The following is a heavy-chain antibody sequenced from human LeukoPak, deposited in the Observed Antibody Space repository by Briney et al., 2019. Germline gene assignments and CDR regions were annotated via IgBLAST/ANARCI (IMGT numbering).Heavy chain of an antibody. Sequence: GSSVKVSCKASGGTFSSYAISWVRQAPGQGLEWMGGIIPIFGTANYAQKFQGRATITTDESTSTAYMELSSLRSEDTAVYYCARGMVEYSSSSAAFDIWGQGTMVTVSS. CDR1: GGTFSSYA. V-gene: IGHV1-69*05. J-gene: IGHJ3*02. CDR2: IIPIFGTA. CDR3: ARGMVEYSSSSAAFDI. D-gene: IGHD6-6*01.